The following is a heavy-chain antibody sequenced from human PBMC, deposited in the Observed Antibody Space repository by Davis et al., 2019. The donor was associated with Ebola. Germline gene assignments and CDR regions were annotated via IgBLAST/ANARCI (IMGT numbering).Heavy chain of an antibody. CDR2: IYYSGTT. CDR1: GGSVSSASYY. V-gene: IGHV4-61*03. J-gene: IGHJ4*02. Sequence: SETLSLTCVVSGGSVSSASYYWSWIRQPPGKGLEWIGYIYYSGTTNYNPSLKGRVTMSVDSSKTHFSLRLSSVTAADTAVYYCARETSGTGIFDSWGQGTLVTVSS. D-gene: IGHD1-1*01. CDR3: ARETSGTGIFDS.